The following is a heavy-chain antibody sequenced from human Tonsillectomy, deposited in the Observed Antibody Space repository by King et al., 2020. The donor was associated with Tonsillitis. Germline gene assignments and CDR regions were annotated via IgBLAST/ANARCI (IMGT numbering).Heavy chain of an antibody. J-gene: IGHJ3*01. CDR3: ATARGYWGDAFDV. D-gene: IGHD5-12*01. CDR1: GFAFSRTD. Sequence: VQLVESGGGLVQPGESLRLSCAASGFAFSRTDMHWVRQVPGKGLEWIASIGTTADTYHADSVKGRFTISRENAKTSLYLQMHSLTTGDTAVYYCATARGYWGDAFDVWGQGTVVTVSS. CDR2: IGTTADT. V-gene: IGHV3-13*04.